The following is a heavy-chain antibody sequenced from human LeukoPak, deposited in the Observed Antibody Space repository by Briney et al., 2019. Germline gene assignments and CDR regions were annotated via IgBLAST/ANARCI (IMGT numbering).Heavy chain of an antibody. J-gene: IGHJ4*02. V-gene: IGHV3-15*01. D-gene: IGHD3-10*02. CDR3: APCVAARACSFNY. CDR1: GFTFTDAW. Sequence: SGGSLRLSCAASGFTFTDAWMSWVRQAPGKGLEWVGRIRSEVDGGTRDYAAPVKGRFTISRDDSSNTLYLQMNSLKIADTAVYYCAPCVAARACSFNYWGQGSLVTVSS. CDR2: IRSEVDGGTR.